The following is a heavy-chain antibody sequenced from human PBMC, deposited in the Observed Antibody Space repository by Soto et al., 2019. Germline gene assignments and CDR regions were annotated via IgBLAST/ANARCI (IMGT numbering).Heavy chain of an antibody. Sequence: EVQLVESGGGLVQPGGSLKLSCAASGFTFSGSAMHWVRQASGKGLEWVGRIRSKANSYATAYAASVKGRFTISRDDSKNTAYLQMNSPKTEDTAVYYCTRHSTPDYGDYVGAFDIWGQGTMVTVSS. D-gene: IGHD4-17*01. J-gene: IGHJ3*02. CDR1: GFTFSGSA. CDR2: IRSKANSYAT. V-gene: IGHV3-73*01. CDR3: TRHSTPDYGDYVGAFDI.